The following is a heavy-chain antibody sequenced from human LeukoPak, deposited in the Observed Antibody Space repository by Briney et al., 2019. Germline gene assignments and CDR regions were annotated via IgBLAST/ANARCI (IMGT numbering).Heavy chain of an antibody. V-gene: IGHV3-53*01. CDR2: LYSDGNT. CDR3: ARGVEPLAANTLAY. J-gene: IGHJ4*02. CDR1: GFTVITND. Sequence: GGSLRHSCAASGFTVITNDMTWVRQAPGKGLEWVSVLYSDGNTKYADSVQGRFTISRDNSKNTLYLEMNSLSPDDTAVYYCARGVEPLAANTLAYWGQGTLVTVSS. D-gene: IGHD1-14*01.